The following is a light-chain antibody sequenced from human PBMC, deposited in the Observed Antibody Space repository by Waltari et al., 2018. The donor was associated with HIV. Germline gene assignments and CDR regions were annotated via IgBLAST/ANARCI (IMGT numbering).Light chain of an antibody. J-gene: IGLJ1*01. Sequence: QSALTQPASVSGSPGQSITISCTGTSSDVASYNLVSWYQHHPGKAPKVMIYAVTKRPSGVSDRFSGSKSGNTASLTISGLQAEDEDHYYRCSYAGTRTYVCGTGTKLTVL. CDR1: SSDVASYNL. V-gene: IGLV2-23*02. CDR2: AVT. CDR3: CSYAGTRTYV.